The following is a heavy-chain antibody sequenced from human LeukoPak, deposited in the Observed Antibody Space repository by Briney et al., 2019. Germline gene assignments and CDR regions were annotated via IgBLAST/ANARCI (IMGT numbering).Heavy chain of an antibody. Sequence: ASMKVSCKASGYTFTSYAMHWVRQAPGQRLEWMGWINAGNGNTKYSQKFQGRVTITRDTSASTAYMELSSLRSEDTAVYYFEQKRAYDILTGYLDYWGQGTLVTVSS. CDR2: INAGNGNT. J-gene: IGHJ4*02. CDR1: GYTFTSYA. CDR3: EQKRAYDILTGYLDY. D-gene: IGHD3-9*01. V-gene: IGHV1-3*01.